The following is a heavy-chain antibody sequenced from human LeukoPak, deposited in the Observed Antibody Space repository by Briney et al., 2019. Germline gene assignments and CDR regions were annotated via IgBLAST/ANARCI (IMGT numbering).Heavy chain of an antibody. CDR1: GFTFSSYA. CDR3: AKSGPLAYCGGDCYLGYCMDV. Sequence: PGGSLRLSCAASGFTFSSYAMHWVRQAPGKGLEWVAVISYDGSNKYYADSVKGRFTISRDNSKNTLYLQMNSLRAEDTAVYYCAKSGPLAYCGGDCYLGYCMDVWGKGTTVTISS. CDR2: ISYDGSNK. V-gene: IGHV3-30*04. D-gene: IGHD2-21*02. J-gene: IGHJ6*03.